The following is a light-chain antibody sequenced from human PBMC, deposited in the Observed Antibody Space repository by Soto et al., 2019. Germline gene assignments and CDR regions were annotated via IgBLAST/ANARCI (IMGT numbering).Light chain of an antibody. CDR1: QSISSY. CDR3: QQSYSTAIT. Sequence: DIQMTQSPSSLSASVGDRVTITCRASQSISSYLNWYQQKPGKAPKLLIYAASSLQSGVPPRFSGSGSGTDFTLTISSLQPEDFATYYCQQSYSTAITFGQGTRLETK. J-gene: IGKJ5*01. CDR2: AAS. V-gene: IGKV1-39*01.